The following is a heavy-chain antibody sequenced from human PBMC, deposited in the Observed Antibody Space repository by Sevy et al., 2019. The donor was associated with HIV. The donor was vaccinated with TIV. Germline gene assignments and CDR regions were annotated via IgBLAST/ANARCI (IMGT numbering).Heavy chain of an antibody. D-gene: IGHD3-22*01. CDR2: INWNGGST. CDR3: ARRVRNYYDSSGADDVFDV. CDR1: GFTFDDYG. Sequence: GGSLRLSCAASGFTFDDYGMSWVRQAPGKGLEWVSGINWNGGSTGYAESVKGRFTISRDNAKNSLYLQMNSLRAEDTVLYYCARRVRNYYDSSGADDVFDVWGQGTMVTVSS. J-gene: IGHJ3*01. V-gene: IGHV3-20*04.